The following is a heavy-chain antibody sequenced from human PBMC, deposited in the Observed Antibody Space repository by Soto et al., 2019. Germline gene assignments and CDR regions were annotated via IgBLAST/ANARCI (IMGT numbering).Heavy chain of an antibody. J-gene: IGHJ6*02. D-gene: IGHD4-4*01. CDR1: GGTFSSYA. CDR2: IIPIFGTA. CDR3: VRLPAGNRYYSNCFDV. Sequence: ASVKVSCKASGGTFSSYAISWVRQAPGQGLEWMGGIIPIFGTANYAQKFQGRVTITADESTSTAYMELRSLRSDDTAVYYCVRLPAGNRYYSNCFDVWGQGTTVTVSS. V-gene: IGHV1-69*13.